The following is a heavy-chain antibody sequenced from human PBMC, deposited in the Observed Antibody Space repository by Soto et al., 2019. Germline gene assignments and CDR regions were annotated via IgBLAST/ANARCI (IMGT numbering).Heavy chain of an antibody. V-gene: IGHV4-31*03. CDR1: GGSISSGGYY. CDR2: IYYSGST. Sequence: QVQLQESGPGLVKPSQTLSLTCTVSGGSISSGGYYWSWIRQHPGKGLEWIGYIYYSGSTYYNPFLKSRVTISVDTSKNQCSLKLSSVTAADTGVYYCARVTPMVRGVISSFDYWGQGTLVTVSS. CDR3: ARVTPMVRGVISSFDY. J-gene: IGHJ4*02. D-gene: IGHD3-10*01.